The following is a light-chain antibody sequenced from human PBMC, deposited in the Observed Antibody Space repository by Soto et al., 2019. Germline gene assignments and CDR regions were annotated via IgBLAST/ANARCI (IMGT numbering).Light chain of an antibody. CDR3: QAWDSSTVV. J-gene: IGLJ2*01. CDR2: QNT. CDR1: KLGDKH. V-gene: IGLV3-1*01. Sequence: SYELTQSPSVSVSPGQTASITCSGDKLGDKHACWYQQKPGQSPMLVIYQNTKRPSGIPERFSGSNSGNTATLTISGTQAMDEADYYCQAWDSSTVVFGGGTKLTVL.